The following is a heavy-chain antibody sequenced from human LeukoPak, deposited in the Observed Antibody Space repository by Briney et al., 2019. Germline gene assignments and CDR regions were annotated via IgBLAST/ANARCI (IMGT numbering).Heavy chain of an antibody. V-gene: IGHV4-34*01. J-gene: IGHJ5*02. CDR2: INHSGST. CDR3: ARSPRYYYDSSGSTTELVECFDP. Sequence: PSETLSLTCAVYGGSFSGYYWSWIRQPPGKGLEWIGEINHSGSTNYNPSLKSRVTISVDMSKNQFSLKLSSVTAADTAVYYCARSPRYYYDSSGSTTELVECFDPWGQGTLVTVSS. CDR1: GGSFSGYY. D-gene: IGHD3-22*01.